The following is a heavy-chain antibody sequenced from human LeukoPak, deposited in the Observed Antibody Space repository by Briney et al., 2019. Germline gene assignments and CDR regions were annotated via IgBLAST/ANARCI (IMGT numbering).Heavy chain of an antibody. J-gene: IGHJ4*02. CDR1: RFTFSSYG. CDR2: IRYDGSNK. CDR3: AKSGGGGYPFDY. V-gene: IGHV3-30*02. D-gene: IGHD3-16*01. Sequence: GGSLRLSCAASRFTFSSYGMHWVRQAPGKGLEWVAFIRYDGSNKYYADSVKGRFTISRDNSKNTLYLQMNSLRAEDTAVYYCAKSGGGGYPFDYWGQGTLVTVSS.